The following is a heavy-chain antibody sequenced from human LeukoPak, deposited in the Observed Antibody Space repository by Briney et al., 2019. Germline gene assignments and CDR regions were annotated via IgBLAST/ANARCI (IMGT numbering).Heavy chain of an antibody. CDR1: VGSFSGQY. J-gene: IGHJ4*02. D-gene: IGHD3-16*01. CDR2: INHNGIT. CDR3: ARSVSGGLECDS. Sequence: PSETLSLTCAVYVGSFSGQYWTWIRQPPGKGLEWIGEINHNGITNYKPSLKSRLTIPVDTSKNDVSLDQRPVTAADTPVYYCARSVSGGLECDSWAQGSLVTVSS. V-gene: IGHV4-34*01.